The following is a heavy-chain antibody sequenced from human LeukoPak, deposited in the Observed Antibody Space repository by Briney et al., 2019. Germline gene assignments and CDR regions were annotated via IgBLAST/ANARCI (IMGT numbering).Heavy chain of an antibody. J-gene: IGHJ6*03. D-gene: IGHD3-10*01. CDR2: ISYDGSNK. V-gene: IGHV3-30*04. CDR3: ANHGLLFYYYMDV. CDR1: GFTFSSYA. Sequence: GGSLRLSCAASGFTFSSYAMHWVRQAPGKGLEWVAVISYDGSNKYYADSVKGRFTISRDNSKNTLYLQMNSLRAEDTAVYYCANHGLLFYYYMDVWGKGTTVTVSS.